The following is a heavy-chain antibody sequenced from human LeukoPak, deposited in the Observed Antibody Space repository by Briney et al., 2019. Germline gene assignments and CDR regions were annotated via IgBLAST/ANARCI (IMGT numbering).Heavy chain of an antibody. Sequence: GGSLRLSCAASGFTFSSYAMSWVRQAPGKGLEWVSAISGSCGSTYYEDSVKGRFTISRDNSKTTLYLQMNSLRSEDTAVYYCAKDDSYYDSSMTVRGQGTLVTVSS. J-gene: IGHJ4*02. D-gene: IGHD3-22*01. CDR3: AKDDSYYDSSMTV. CDR1: GFTFSSYA. V-gene: IGHV3-23*01. CDR2: ISGSCGST.